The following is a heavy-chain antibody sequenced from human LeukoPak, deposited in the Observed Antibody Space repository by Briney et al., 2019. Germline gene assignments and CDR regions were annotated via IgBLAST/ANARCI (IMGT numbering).Heavy chain of an antibody. Sequence: GGSLRLSCAASGFTFRNFGMHWVRQAPGKGLEWVAVIWYDGNNKYYADSVKGRFTISRDNAKNSLYLQMNSLRAEDTAVYYCARACSGGSCYSRGRSFDYWGQGTLVTVSS. V-gene: IGHV3-33*01. D-gene: IGHD2-15*01. CDR3: ARACSGGSCYSRGRSFDY. J-gene: IGHJ4*02. CDR1: GFTFRNFG. CDR2: IWYDGNNK.